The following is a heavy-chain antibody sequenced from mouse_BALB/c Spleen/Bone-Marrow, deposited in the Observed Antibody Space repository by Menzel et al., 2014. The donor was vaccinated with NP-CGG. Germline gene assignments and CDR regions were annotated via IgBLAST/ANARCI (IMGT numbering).Heavy chain of an antibody. CDR1: GYTFTSYW. J-gene: IGHJ2*01. Sequence: VQLQQSGAELVRPGASVKLSCKASGYTFTSYWINWVKQRPGQGLEWIGNIYPSDSYTNYNQKFKDKATLTVDKSSSTAYMQLSSPTSEDSAVYYCTRGYYGSSYDYWGQGTTLTVSP. V-gene: IGHV1-69*02. D-gene: IGHD1-1*01. CDR2: IYPSDSYT. CDR3: TRGYYGSSYDY.